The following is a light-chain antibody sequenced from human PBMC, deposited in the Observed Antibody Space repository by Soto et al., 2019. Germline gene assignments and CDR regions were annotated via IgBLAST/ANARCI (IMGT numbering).Light chain of an antibody. CDR3: LAWDDSLRGYV. Sequence: QSVLTQPPSVSGTPGQRVNISCSGSSSNIGRDYVYWYQQLPGTAPKLLIYRGNQRPSGVPDRFSGSKSGTSASLAISGLRSDDESDYYVLAWDDSLRGYVFGTGTTLTVL. V-gene: IGLV1-47*01. CDR2: RGN. J-gene: IGLJ1*01. CDR1: SSNIGRDY.